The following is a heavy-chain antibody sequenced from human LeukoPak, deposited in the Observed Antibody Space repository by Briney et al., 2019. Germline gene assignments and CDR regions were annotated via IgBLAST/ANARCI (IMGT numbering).Heavy chain of an antibody. J-gene: IGHJ4*02. CDR3: ARGGGNGLQFIVY. CDR2: MNPNSGYT. CDR1: GYTFTNYD. V-gene: IGHV1-8*01. Sequence: GASVKVSCKASGYTFTNYDISWVRQATGQGLEWMGWMNPNSGYTGYAQKFQGRVTMTRNTSISTAFMELSSLRSEDTAVYYCARGGGNGLQFIVYWGQGTLVTVSS. D-gene: IGHD5-24*01.